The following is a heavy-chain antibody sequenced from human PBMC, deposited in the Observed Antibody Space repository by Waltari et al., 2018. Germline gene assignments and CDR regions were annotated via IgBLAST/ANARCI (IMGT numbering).Heavy chain of an antibody. CDR3: ARDLDSSGYAG. CDR1: GGSISSGGYY. D-gene: IGHD3-22*01. V-gene: IGHV4-31*03. CDR2: IYYSGST. Sequence: QVQLQESGPGLVKPSQTLSITCTVSGGSISSGGYYWSWIRQHPGKGLEWIGYIYYSGSTYYNPSLTSRVTISVDTSKNQSSLKLSSVTAADTAVYYCARDLDSSGYAGWGQGTLVTVSS. J-gene: IGHJ4*02.